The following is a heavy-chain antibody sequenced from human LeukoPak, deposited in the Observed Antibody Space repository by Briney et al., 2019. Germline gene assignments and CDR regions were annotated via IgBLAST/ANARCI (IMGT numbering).Heavy chain of an antibody. CDR1: GGTFSSYA. Sequence: AASVKVSCKASGGTFSSYAISWVRQAPGQGLEWMGGIIPIFGTANYAQKFQGRVTITADESTSTAYMELSSLRSEDTAVYYCARAPRGDVVVPEASSFDPWGQGTLDTVSS. V-gene: IGHV1-69*13. D-gene: IGHD2-2*01. J-gene: IGHJ5*02. CDR3: ARAPRGDVVVPEASSFDP. CDR2: IIPIFGTA.